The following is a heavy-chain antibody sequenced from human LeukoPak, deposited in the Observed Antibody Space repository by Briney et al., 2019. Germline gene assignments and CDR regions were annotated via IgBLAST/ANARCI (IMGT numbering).Heavy chain of an antibody. CDR1: GGSISSSYYY. V-gene: IGHV4-39*01. CDR2: IYSSGST. Sequence: PSETLSLTCTVSGGSISSSYYYWGWIRQPPGKGLEWIGSIYSSGSTYYNPSLKSRVTISVDTSKNQFSLKLTSVTAADTAVYYCARIDILTGYYRIDYWGQGTLVTVSS. J-gene: IGHJ4*02. D-gene: IGHD3-9*01. CDR3: ARIDILTGYYRIDY.